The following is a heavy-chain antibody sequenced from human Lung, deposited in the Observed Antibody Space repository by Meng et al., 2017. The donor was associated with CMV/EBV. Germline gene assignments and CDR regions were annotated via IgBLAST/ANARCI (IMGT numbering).Heavy chain of an antibody. CDR3: ASDAGGRNYFDY. V-gene: IGHV4-31*02. Sequence: VSGGSISSGGYYWSWIRQHPGKGLEWIGYIYYSGSTYYNPSLKTRVTISLDTSKNHFSLKLSSVTAAGTAVYYCASDAGGRNYFDYWGQGTLVTVSS. D-gene: IGHD2-15*01. CDR1: GGSISSGGYY. J-gene: IGHJ4*02. CDR2: IYYSGST.